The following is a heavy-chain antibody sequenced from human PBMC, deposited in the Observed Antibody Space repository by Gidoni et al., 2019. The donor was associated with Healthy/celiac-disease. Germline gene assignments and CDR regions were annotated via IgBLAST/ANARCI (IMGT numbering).Heavy chain of an antibody. D-gene: IGHD4-17*01. CDR1: GCTFSSYA. CDR2: IIPIFGTA. J-gene: IGHJ6*03. CDR3: ARCWNGDYAIYYMDV. V-gene: IGHV1-69*06. Sequence: QVQLVQSGAAVKKPGSSVKVSCKSSGCTFSSYAISWVRQDPGQGIEWMGGIIPIFGTANYAQKFQGRVTITADKSTSTAYMELSSLRSEDTAVYYGARCWNGDYAIYYMDVGGKGTTVTVSS.